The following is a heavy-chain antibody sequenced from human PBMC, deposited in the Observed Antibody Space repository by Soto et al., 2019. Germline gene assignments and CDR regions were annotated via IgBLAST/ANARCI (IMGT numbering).Heavy chain of an antibody. CDR1: GFTFSSYP. D-gene: IGHD6-6*01. CDR3: ATVVRIGARPSYLDY. Sequence: GGSLGVYCAASGFTFSSYPMGWVRQATVKGLEWVSPISGSGGSTYYADSVKGRFTISRDAAKNTVHLQMNSLRGDDTAVYYCATVVRIGARPSYLDYWCPETLVKVSS. V-gene: IGHV3-23*01. J-gene: IGHJ4*02. CDR2: ISGSGGST.